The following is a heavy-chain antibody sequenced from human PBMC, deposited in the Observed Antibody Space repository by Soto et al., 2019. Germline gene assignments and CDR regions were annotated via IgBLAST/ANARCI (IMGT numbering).Heavy chain of an antibody. CDR3: AKVGRMGATPCYFDY. CDR1: GFTFSSYA. CDR2: ISGSGGST. D-gene: IGHD1-26*01. V-gene: IGHV3-23*01. J-gene: IGHJ4*02. Sequence: GGSLRLSCAASGFTFSSYAMSWVRQAPGKGLEWVSAISGSGGSTYYADSVKGRFTISRDNSKNTLYLQTNSPRAEDTAVYYCAKVGRMGATPCYFDYWGQGTLVTVSS.